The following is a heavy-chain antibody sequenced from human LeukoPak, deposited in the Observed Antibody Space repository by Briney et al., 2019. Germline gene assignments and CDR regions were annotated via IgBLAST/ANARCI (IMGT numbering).Heavy chain of an antibody. CDR2: INPSGGST. D-gene: IGHD5-12*01. J-gene: IGHJ6*03. CDR1: GYTFTSYY. V-gene: IGHV1-46*01. CDR3: ASRGRGYSGYAPVFDYYYYYYMDV. Sequence: ASVKVSCKAFGYTFTSYYMHWVRQAPGQGLEWMGIINPSGGSTSYAQKFQGRVTMTRDTSTSTVYMELSSLRSEDTAVYYCASRGRGYSGYAPVFDYYYYYYMDVWGKGTTVTVSS.